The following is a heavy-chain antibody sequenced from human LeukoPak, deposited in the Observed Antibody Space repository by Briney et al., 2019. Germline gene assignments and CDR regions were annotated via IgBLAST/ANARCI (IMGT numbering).Heavy chain of an antibody. Sequence: GGSLRLSCAASGFTFRNYVIHWVRQAPGKGLEWVAVTSSDLNVKLYADSVKGRFTISRDNSRSTLYLQMNSLRPEDTAIYYCAREGYYGSGSPPSLYFDYWGQGTLVTVSS. D-gene: IGHD3-10*01. CDR2: TSSDLNVK. CDR3: AREGYYGSGSPPSLYFDY. V-gene: IGHV3-30*03. CDR1: GFTFRNYV. J-gene: IGHJ4*02.